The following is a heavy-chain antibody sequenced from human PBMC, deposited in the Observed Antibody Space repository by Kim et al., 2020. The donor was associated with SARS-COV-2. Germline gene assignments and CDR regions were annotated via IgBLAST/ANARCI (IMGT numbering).Heavy chain of an antibody. CDR3: AKVGLDPPLYYYYGMDV. J-gene: IGHJ6*02. Sequence: GGSLRLSCAASGFTFSSYAMSWVRQAPGKGLEWVSAISGSGGSTYYADSVKGRFTISRDNSKNTLYLQMNSLRAEDTAVYYCAKVGLDPPLYYYYGMDVWGQGTTVTVSS. D-gene: IGHD6-19*01. CDR2: ISGSGGST. CDR1: GFTFSSYA. V-gene: IGHV3-23*01.